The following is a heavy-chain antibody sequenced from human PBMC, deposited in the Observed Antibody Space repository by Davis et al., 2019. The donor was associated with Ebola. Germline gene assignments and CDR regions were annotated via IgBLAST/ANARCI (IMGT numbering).Heavy chain of an antibody. D-gene: IGHD3-22*01. Sequence: SETLSLTCTVSGVSVTSHYWSWIRQSPGKELEWIGYKFDSGPSNYNPSLQSRVTISVDTPKNQFSLKLSSVTAADTAIYYCARDRHDTSGYGFWGQGTLVTVSS. CDR1: GVSVTSHY. J-gene: IGHJ4*02. V-gene: IGHV4-59*02. CDR3: ARDRHDTSGYGF. CDR2: KFDSGPS.